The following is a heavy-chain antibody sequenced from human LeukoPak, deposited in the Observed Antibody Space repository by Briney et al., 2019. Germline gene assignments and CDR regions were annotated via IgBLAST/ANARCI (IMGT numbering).Heavy chain of an antibody. J-gene: IGHJ4*02. V-gene: IGHV1-8*01. D-gene: IGHD3-22*01. Sequence: GASVKVSCKASGYTFTSYDINWVRQATGQGLEWMGWMNPNSGNPGYAQKFQGRVTMTRNTSISTAYMELSSLRSEDRAVYYCVRARRITMIVVVTSYYFDYWGQGTLVTVSA. CDR1: GYTFTSYD. CDR3: VRARRITMIVVVTSYYFDY. CDR2: MNPNSGNP.